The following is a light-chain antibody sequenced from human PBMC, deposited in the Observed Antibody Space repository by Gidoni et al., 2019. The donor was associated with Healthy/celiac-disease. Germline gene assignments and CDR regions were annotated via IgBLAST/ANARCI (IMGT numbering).Light chain of an antibody. V-gene: IGLV1-51*02. Sequence: QSVLTQPPSVPAAPGQKVTISCSGSSSNIGKNYVSWYQQLPGTAPKLLIYENNKRPSGIPDRFSGSKSGTSATLGITGLQTGDEADYYCGTWDSSLSARVFGGGTKLTVL. CDR2: ENN. J-gene: IGLJ3*02. CDR1: SSNIGKNY. CDR3: GTWDSSLSARV.